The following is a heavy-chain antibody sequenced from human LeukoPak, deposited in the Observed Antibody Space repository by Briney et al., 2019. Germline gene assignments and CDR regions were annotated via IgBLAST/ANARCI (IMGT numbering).Heavy chain of an antibody. J-gene: IGHJ4*02. CDR3: AKFGQWLVLQHFDY. CDR2: ISGSGGST. Sequence: PGGTLRLSCAASGFTFSSYGMSWVRQAPGKGLEWVSAISGSGGSTYYADSVKGRFTISRDNSKNTLYLQMNSLRAEDTAVYYCAKFGQWLVLQHFDYWGQGTLVTVSS. D-gene: IGHD6-19*01. V-gene: IGHV3-23*01. CDR1: GFTFSSYG.